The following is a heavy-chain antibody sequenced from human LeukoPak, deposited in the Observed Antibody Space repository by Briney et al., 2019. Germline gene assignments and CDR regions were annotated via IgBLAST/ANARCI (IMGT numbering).Heavy chain of an antibody. Sequence: SETLSLTCTVSGGSISSYYWSWIRQPPGKGLEWIGYIYYSGSSNYNPSLKSRVSISVDPSNNKLSLKLSSVTDADTAVYYCARTYYYGSGSYLAFDYWGQGTVVSVSS. CDR2: IYYSGSS. V-gene: IGHV4-59*08. D-gene: IGHD3-10*01. J-gene: IGHJ4*02. CDR1: GGSISSYY. CDR3: ARTYYYGSGSYLAFDY.